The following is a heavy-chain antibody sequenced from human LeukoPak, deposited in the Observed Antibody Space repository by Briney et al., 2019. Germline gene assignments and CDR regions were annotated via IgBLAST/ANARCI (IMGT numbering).Heavy chain of an antibody. CDR1: GFTFSSYG. Sequence: GGSLRLSCAASGFTFSSYGMSWVRQAPGKGLEWVSAISGSGGSTYYADSVKGRFTISRDNSKNTLYLQMNSLRAEDTAVYCCAKSPYGDYAGFDYWGQGTLVTVSS. D-gene: IGHD4-17*01. CDR3: AKSPYGDYAGFDY. CDR2: ISGSGGST. V-gene: IGHV3-23*01. J-gene: IGHJ4*02.